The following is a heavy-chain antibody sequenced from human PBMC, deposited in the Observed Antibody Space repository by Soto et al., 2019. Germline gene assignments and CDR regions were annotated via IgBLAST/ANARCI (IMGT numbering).Heavy chain of an antibody. CDR3: ARESEDLTSNFDY. Sequence: GGSLRLSCAASGFTFTRYSMKWVRQAPGKGLEWVSSISSTTNYIYYGDSMKGRFTISRDNAKNSLYLEMNSLRAEDTAVYYCARESEDLTSNFDYWGQGTLVTVSS. J-gene: IGHJ4*02. CDR2: ISSTTNYI. CDR1: GFTFTRYS. V-gene: IGHV3-21*06.